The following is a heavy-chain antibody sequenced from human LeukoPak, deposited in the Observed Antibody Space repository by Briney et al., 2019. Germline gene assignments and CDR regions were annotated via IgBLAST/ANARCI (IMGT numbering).Heavy chain of an antibody. CDR2: IYYSGST. J-gene: IGHJ5*02. Sequence: SEALSLTCTVSGGSISSSSYYWGWIRQPPGKGLEWIGSIYYSGSTYYNPSLKSRVTISVDTSKNQFSLKLSSVTAADTAVYYCARRGIAVAASRFDPWGQGTLVTVSS. CDR1: GGSISSSSYY. D-gene: IGHD6-19*01. CDR3: ARRGIAVAASRFDP. V-gene: IGHV4-39*01.